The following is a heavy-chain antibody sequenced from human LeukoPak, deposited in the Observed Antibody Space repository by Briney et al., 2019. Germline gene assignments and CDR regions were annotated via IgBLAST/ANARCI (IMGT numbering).Heavy chain of an antibody. CDR2: TYYKSKRYN. V-gene: IGHV6-1*01. CDR3: ARGQSVLGY. D-gene: IGHD1-1*01. J-gene: IGHJ4*02. Sequence: SQTLSLTCAISMDSVSSNSAACNSISQSPSRGLEWLGRTYYKSKRYNDYAVSVKSRITINPETSKNQISLQLNSVTPEDTAVYYCARGQSVLGYWGQGTLVTVSS. CDR1: MDSVSSNSAA.